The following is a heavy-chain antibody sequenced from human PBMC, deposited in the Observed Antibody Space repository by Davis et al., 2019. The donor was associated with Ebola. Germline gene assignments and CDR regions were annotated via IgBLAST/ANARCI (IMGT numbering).Heavy chain of an antibody. CDR1: GFTFSSSA. Sequence: GGSLRLSCAASGFTFSSSAMSWGRQAPGKGLEWVSSIGSGGGSIYYADSVKGRFTISRDNSKNTLYLQMNSLRAEDTAVYYCASSYGMDVWGKGTTVTVSS. CDR2: IGSGGGSI. CDR3: ASSYGMDV. J-gene: IGHJ6*04. V-gene: IGHV3-23*01. D-gene: IGHD2-15*01.